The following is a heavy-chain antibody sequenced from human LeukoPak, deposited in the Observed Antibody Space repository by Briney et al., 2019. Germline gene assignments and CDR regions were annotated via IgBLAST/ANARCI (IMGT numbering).Heavy chain of an antibody. V-gene: IGHV3-23*01. D-gene: IGHD3-10*01. CDR3: AKECDYSPGHKFDL. CDR1: GFTFNNYL. J-gene: IGHJ4*02. Sequence: GGSLSLSCAASGFTFNNYLMSWVRQAPGKGLEWVSVLFTGGGRTLYADSVKGRFTISGDTSRTTLYLQMNGLRAEDTAVYYCAKECDYSPGHKFDLWGQGTLVTVSS. CDR2: LFTGGGRT.